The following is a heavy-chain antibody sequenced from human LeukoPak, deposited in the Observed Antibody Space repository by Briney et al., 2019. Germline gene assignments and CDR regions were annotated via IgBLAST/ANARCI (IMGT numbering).Heavy chain of an antibody. Sequence: GGSLRLSCAASGFTFSGYAMTWVRQAPGKGLQWVSSINDGGGIVYYADSVKGRFTISRDNSKNTPYLEMNSLRAEDTARYFCAEDPILTGFYNDGRWGQGTLVIVSS. J-gene: IGHJ4*02. CDR2: INDGGGIV. D-gene: IGHD3-9*01. CDR1: GFTFSGYA. V-gene: IGHV3-23*01. CDR3: AEDPILTGFYNDGR.